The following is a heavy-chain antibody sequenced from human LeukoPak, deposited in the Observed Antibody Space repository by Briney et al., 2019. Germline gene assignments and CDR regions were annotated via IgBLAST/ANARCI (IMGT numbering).Heavy chain of an antibody. V-gene: IGHV1-2*02. CDR3: AREAPMVGDSFDI. J-gene: IGHJ3*02. Sequence: GASVKVSCKASGYTFTSYYMHWVRQAPGEGLEWMAWINPNGGGTKYAQKFQDRLTMTWDTSISTAYMGLNTLTSDDTAVYYCAREAPMVGDSFDIWGHGTMVTVSS. CDR1: GYTFTSYY. CDR2: INPNGGGT. D-gene: IGHD3-10*02.